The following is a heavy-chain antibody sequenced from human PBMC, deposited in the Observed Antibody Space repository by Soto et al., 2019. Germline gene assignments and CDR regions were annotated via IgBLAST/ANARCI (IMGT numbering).Heavy chain of an antibody. CDR2: INYSGST. J-gene: IGHJ5*02. V-gene: IGHV4-39*01. CDR1: GGSIRSSDYF. Sequence: QLQLQESGPGLVKSSESLSLTCTVFGGSIRSSDYFWGWIRQPPGKGLEWMGSINYSGSTYHNLSLKSRVTMSVDTSKNHVSLTLSSVTAADTAIYYCARHAYSDYILTWFDPWGQGILVTVSS. D-gene: IGHD4-17*01. CDR3: ARHAYSDYILTWFDP.